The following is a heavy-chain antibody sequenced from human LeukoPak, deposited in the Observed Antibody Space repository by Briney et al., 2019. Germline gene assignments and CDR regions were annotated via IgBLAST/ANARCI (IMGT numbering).Heavy chain of an antibody. V-gene: IGHV3-48*02. Sequence: GGSLRLSCAASGFIFSAYNMNWVPQAPREGLEWVSYISSSSGSIYYADSVKGRFTISRDNAKNSLYLQMNSLRDEDSAVYYCARDSPHRGNWFDPWGQGSLVTVSS. J-gene: IGHJ5*02. CDR3: ARDSPHRGNWFDP. CDR1: GFIFSAYN. CDR2: ISSSSGSI.